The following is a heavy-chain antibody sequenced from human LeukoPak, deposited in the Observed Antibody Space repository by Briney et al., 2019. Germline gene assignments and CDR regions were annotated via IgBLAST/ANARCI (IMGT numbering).Heavy chain of an antibody. CDR2: IKGDGSEK. V-gene: IGHV3-7*01. CDR1: GFTFSRRYW. D-gene: IGHD1-1*01. J-gene: IGHJ4*02. CDR3: PSRLTVPATVNRF. Sequence: WGSLRLSCEVSGFTFSRRYWMSWSRQDPGKGRQWLACIKGDGSEKYYVDSVRGRFTVSRDSAKNSLYLQLNILTVEDSAVYCRPSRLTVPATVNRFWRQGTQAAVSS.